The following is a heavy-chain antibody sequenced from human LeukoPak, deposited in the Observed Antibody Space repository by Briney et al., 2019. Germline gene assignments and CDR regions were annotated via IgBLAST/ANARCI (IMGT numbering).Heavy chain of an antibody. V-gene: IGHV3-30-3*01. Sequence: QSGGSLRLSCAASGFTFSNYAMHWVRQAPGKGLEWVAVISYDGSNKYYADSVKGRFTISRDNSKNTLCLQMNSLRVEDTAVYYCAAKYCTGGICYTPLDDWGQGTLVTVSS. CDR1: GFTFSNYA. D-gene: IGHD2-15*01. CDR2: ISYDGSNK. CDR3: AAKYCTGGICYTPLDD. J-gene: IGHJ4*02.